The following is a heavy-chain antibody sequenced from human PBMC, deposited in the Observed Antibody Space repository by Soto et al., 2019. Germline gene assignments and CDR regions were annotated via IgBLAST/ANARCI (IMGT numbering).Heavy chain of an antibody. D-gene: IGHD3-3*01. V-gene: IGHV4-31*03. CDR3: ARWWSGSRQGFDP. J-gene: IGHJ5*02. Sequence: SQPMSLTCTVSGGSISSGDYYWSWIRQHPGKGLEWIGYIYYSGSTYYNPSLKSRVTISVDTSKNQFSLKLSSVTAADTAVYYCARWWSGSRQGFDPWGQGTLVTVSS. CDR2: IYYSGST. CDR1: GGSISSGDYY.